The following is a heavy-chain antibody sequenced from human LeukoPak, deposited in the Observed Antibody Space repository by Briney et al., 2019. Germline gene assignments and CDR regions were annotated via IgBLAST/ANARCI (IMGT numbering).Heavy chain of an antibody. CDR3: ARSLITMVRGVTYGMDV. V-gene: IGHV4-34*01. J-gene: IGHJ6*02. Sequence: SETLSLTCAVYGGSFSGYYWSWIRQPPGKGLEWIGEINHSGSTNYNPSLKSRVTISVDTSKNQFSLKLSSVTAADTAVYYCARSLITMVRGVTYGMDVWGQGTTVTVSS. CDR1: GGSFSGYY. D-gene: IGHD3-10*01. CDR2: INHSGST.